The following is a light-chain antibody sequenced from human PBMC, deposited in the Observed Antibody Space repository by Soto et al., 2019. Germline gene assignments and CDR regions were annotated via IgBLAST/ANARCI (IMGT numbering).Light chain of an antibody. CDR1: SSDVGGYNY. J-gene: IGLJ2*01. Sequence: QSVLTQPASVSGSPGQSITISCTGTSSDVGGYNYVSWYQQHPGKAPKLMIYDVSNRPSGVSNRSSGSKSGNTASLTISGLQAEDEADYYCSSYTSSPKVFGGGTKLTVL. V-gene: IGLV2-14*01. CDR3: SSYTSSPKV. CDR2: DVS.